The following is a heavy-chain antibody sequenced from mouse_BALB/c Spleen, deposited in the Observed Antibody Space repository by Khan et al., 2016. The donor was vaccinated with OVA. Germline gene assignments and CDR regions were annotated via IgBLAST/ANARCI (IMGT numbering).Heavy chain of an antibody. J-gene: IGHJ4*01. CDR1: GFPLTDYG. V-gene: IGHV2-6-5*01. CDR2: IWGGGTT. CDR3: AKGVWSYYFALDY. D-gene: IGHD2-10*02. Sequence: QVQLKQSGPGLVAPSQNLSITCTVSGFPLTDYGVSWIRQPPGKGLEWLGVIWGGGTTYYNSALKSRLIISKDNSKSQVFLKMNSLQTDDTAMYYCAKGVWSYYFALDYWGQGTSVTVSS.